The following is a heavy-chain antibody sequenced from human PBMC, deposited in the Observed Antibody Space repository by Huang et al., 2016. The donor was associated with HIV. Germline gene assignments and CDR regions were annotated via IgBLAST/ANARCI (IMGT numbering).Heavy chain of an antibody. CDR2: IRFDGGNK. V-gene: IGHV3-30*02. CDR1: GFSFSHYG. J-gene: IGHJ4*02. CDR3: ATDLGGYSFDY. D-gene: IGHD2-21*02. Sequence: GGSLRLSCATSGFSFSHYGMHWVRQAPGKGLEWVAFIRFDGGNKHYADSAKGRFTISRDNSKKMLFLEMNSLRGDDTAFYYCATDLGGYSFDYWGQGALVSVSS.